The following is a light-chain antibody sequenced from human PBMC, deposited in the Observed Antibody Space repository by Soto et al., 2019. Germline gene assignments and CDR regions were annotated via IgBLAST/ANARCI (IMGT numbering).Light chain of an antibody. CDR2: GAS. Sequence: EIVMTQSPATLSVSPGERAIVSCRASQSVSSNLAWYQQKPGQVPRLLIYGASTRATGIPVRFSGSGSGTEFTLTISSLQSEDFAVYYCQQYNNWPFTFGPGTKVDIK. V-gene: IGKV3D-15*01. J-gene: IGKJ3*01. CDR3: QQYNNWPFT. CDR1: QSVSSN.